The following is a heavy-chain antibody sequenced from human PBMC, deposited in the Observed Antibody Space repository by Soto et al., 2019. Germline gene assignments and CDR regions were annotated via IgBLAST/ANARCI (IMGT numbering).Heavy chain of an antibody. Sequence: EVELVESGGGLVQPGGSLRLSCAASGFIFKSYGMNWVRQAPGKGLEWISYISGSGDHTYYAQSVQGRFTISRDNSKDTLSVQMNSLSAEDTAVYVCAKRVNDYSTYYFNYWGQGILVTVSS. CDR2: ISGSGDHT. D-gene: IGHD4-4*01. CDR1: GFIFKSYG. V-gene: IGHV3-23*04. CDR3: AKRVNDYSTYYFNY. J-gene: IGHJ4*02.